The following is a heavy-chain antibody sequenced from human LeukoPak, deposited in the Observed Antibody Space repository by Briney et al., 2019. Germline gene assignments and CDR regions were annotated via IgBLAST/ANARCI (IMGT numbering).Heavy chain of an antibody. D-gene: IGHD6-6*01. CDR3: ARDRADFSSEFDY. V-gene: IGHV3-11*04. CDR2: ISSSGSTI. J-gene: IGHJ4*02. CDR1: GFTFSDYY. Sequence: PGGSLRLSCAASGFTFSDYYMSWIRQAPGNGLEWVSYISSSGSTIHYADSVKGRFTISRDNAKNSLYLQMNSLRAEDTAVYYCARDRADFSSEFDYWGQGTLVTVSS.